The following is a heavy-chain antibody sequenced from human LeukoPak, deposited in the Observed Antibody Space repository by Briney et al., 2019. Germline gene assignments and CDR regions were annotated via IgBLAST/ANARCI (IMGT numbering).Heavy chain of an antibody. Sequence: GGSLRLSCAASGFTFITYSMSWVRQAPGKGLEWVANIKQDGSEKYYVDSVKGRFTISRDNAKNSLYLQMNSLRAEDTAVYYCARDFFIGWYDHDAFDIWGQGTMVTVSS. CDR2: IKQDGSEK. CDR1: GFTFITYS. V-gene: IGHV3-7*01. D-gene: IGHD6-19*01. CDR3: ARDFFIGWYDHDAFDI. J-gene: IGHJ3*02.